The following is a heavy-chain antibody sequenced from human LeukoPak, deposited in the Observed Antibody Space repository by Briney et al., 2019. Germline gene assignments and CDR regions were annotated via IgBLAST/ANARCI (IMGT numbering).Heavy chain of an antibody. CDR1: GFTFDDYA. V-gene: IGHV3-9*01. J-gene: IGHJ4*02. D-gene: IGHD1-26*01. CDR2: ISWNSGSI. CDR3: AKVNRGSYDTYYFDY. Sequence: GGSLRLSCAASGFTFDDYAMHWVRQAPGKGLEWVSGISWNSGSIGYADSVKGRFTISRGNAKNSLYLQMNSLRAEDTALYYCAKVNRGSYDTYYFDYWGQGTLVTVSS.